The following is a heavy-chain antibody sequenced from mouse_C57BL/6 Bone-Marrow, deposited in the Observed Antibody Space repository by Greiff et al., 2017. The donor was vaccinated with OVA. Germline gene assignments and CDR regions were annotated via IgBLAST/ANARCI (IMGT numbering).Heavy chain of an antibody. CDR1: GYTFTSYW. Sequence: VQLQQPGAELVKPGASVKLSCKASGYTFTSYWMQWVKQRPGQGLEWIGEIDPSDSYTNYNQKFKGKATLTVDTSSSTAYMQLSSLTSEDSAVYYGARDYGNLFFDVWGTGTTVTVAS. V-gene: IGHV1-50*01. CDR3: ARDYGNLFFDV. D-gene: IGHD2-1*01. J-gene: IGHJ1*03. CDR2: IDPSDSYT.